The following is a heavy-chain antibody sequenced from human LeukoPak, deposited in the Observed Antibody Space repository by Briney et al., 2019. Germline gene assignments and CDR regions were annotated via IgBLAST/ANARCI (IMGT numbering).Heavy chain of an antibody. CDR3: AKLGITMIGGV. CDR1: GYIFSSHG. D-gene: IGHD3-10*02. Sequence: SGGSLRLLCAASGYIFSSHGMNWVRQAPGKGLEWVSGISPSGNSTYYADSVKGRFTISRDNAKNSLYLQMNSLRAEDTAVYYCAKLGITMIGGVWGKGTTVTISS. J-gene: IGHJ6*04. CDR2: ISPSGNST. V-gene: IGHV3-23*01.